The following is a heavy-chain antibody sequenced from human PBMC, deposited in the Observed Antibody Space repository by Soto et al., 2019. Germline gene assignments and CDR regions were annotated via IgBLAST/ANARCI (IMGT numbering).Heavy chain of an antibody. V-gene: IGHV1-3*01. D-gene: IGHD3-16*01. CDR1: GYTFTSYA. J-gene: IGHJ4*02. CDR2: INAGNGNT. Sequence: ASVKVSCTASGYTFTSYAMHWVRQAPGQRLEWMGWINAGNGNTKYSQKFQGRVTITRDTSASTAYMELSSLRSEDTAVYYCARYDPLQEFDYWGQGTLVTVSS. CDR3: ARYDPLQEFDY.